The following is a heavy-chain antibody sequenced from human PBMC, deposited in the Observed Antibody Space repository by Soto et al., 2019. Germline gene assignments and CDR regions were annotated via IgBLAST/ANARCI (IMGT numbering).Heavy chain of an antibody. CDR1: GYTFTSSD. J-gene: IGHJ3*02. V-gene: IGHV1-18*01. Sequence: QFQVVQSGAEVKKPGASVKVSCKTSGYTFTSSDISWVRPSPGQGLEWMGWISGYNGNTNYAQKLQGRVTMTTDTSTSTAYLELRSLRSDDTAVYYCACESATTHDGFDIWGHGTMVIVSS. D-gene: IGHD4-17*01. CDR2: ISGYNGNT. CDR3: ACESATTHDGFDI.